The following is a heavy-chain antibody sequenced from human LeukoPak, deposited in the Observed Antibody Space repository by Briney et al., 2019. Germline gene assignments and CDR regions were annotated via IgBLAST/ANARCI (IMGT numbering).Heavy chain of an antibody. V-gene: IGHV1-8*01. Sequence: GASVKVSCKASGYPFTTYDINWVRKATGQGLEWRVWMNASSGYTGYSQKFQGRITMTRYTAITTGNMQLSSWRSGDPALYYCSSISDYHWYFDLWGRGTLVTASS. CDR3: SSISDYHWYFDL. J-gene: IGHJ2*01. D-gene: IGHD4-11*01. CDR2: MNASSGYT. CDR1: GYPFTTYD.